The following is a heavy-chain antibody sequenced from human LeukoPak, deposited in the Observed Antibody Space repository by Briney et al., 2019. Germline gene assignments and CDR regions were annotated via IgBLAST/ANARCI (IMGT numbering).Heavy chain of an antibody. CDR3: ARDRAGGVGDFDY. Sequence: ASVKVSCKASGYTFTSYGISWVRQAPGQGLEWMGWINPNSGGTNYAQKFQGRVTMTRDTSISTAYMELSRLRSDDTAVYYCARDRAGGVGDFDYWGQGTLVTVSS. D-gene: IGHD3-16*01. J-gene: IGHJ4*02. CDR1: GYTFTSYG. V-gene: IGHV1-2*02. CDR2: INPNSGGT.